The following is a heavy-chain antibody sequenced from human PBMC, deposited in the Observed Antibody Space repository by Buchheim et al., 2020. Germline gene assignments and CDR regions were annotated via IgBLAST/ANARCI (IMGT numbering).Heavy chain of an antibody. CDR1: GDSISSGGYY. J-gene: IGHJ4*02. CDR2: INYSGST. CDR3: ARVGPPRYYRFDF. Sequence: QVQLQESGPGLVKPSQTLSLTCTVSGDSISSGGYYWSWIRQHPGKGLEWIGYINYSGSTYYNPSLKSGVTIPVNTSKTQFTLKLSSVTAADTAVYYCARVGPPRYYRFDFWGQGTL. D-gene: IGHD3-10*01. V-gene: IGHV4-31*03.